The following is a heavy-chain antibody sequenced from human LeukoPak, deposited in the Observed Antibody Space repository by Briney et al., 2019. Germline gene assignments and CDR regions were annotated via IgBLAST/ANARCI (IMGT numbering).Heavy chain of an antibody. CDR2: VSYDGSNK. CDR3: ARDYGYYYGSGSYYIPD. Sequence: GGSLRLSCAASGFTFSSYAMHWVRQAPGKGLEWVAVVSYDGSNKYYADSVKGRFTISRDNSKNTLYLQMNSLRAEDTAVYYCARDYGYYYGSGSYYIPDWGQGTLVTAS. J-gene: IGHJ4*02. D-gene: IGHD3-10*01. V-gene: IGHV3-30-3*01. CDR1: GFTFSSYA.